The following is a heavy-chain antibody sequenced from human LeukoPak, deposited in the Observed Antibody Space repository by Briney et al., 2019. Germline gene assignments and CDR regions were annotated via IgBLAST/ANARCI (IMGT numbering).Heavy chain of an antibody. CDR3: ARVRRGYILDY. J-gene: IGHJ4*02. V-gene: IGHV1-18*04. Sequence: ASVKVSCKASGYTFTGYYMHWVRQAPGQGLEWMGWISAYNGNTNYAQKLQGRVTMTTDTSTSTAYMELRSLRSDDTAVYYCARVRRGYILDYWGQGTLVTVSS. CDR1: GYTFTGYY. CDR2: ISAYNGNT. D-gene: IGHD5-18*01.